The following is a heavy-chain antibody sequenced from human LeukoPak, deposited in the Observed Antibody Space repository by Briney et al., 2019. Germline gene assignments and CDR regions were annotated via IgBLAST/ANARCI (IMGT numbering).Heavy chain of an antibody. CDR2: IYHSGST. V-gene: IGHV4-38-2*02. CDR3: ARLPPLYYGGNSVDAFDI. D-gene: IGHD4-23*01. CDR1: GYSISSGYY. Sequence: SETLSLTCTVSGYSISSGYYWGWIRQPPGKGLEWTGSIYHSGSTYYNPSLKSRVTISVDTSKNQFSLKLSSVTAADTAVYYCARLPPLYYGGNSVDAFDIWGQGTMVTVSS. J-gene: IGHJ3*02.